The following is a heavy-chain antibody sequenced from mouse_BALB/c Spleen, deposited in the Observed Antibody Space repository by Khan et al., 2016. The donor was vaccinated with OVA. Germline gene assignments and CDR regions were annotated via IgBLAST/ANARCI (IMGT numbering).Heavy chain of an antibody. CDR2: ISSGGDYT. J-gene: IGHJ3*01. D-gene: IGHD4-1*01. Sequence: EGEQVEPGGDLVKPGGSLKLSCAASGFTFSSYSMSWVRQTPDKRLEWVVTISSGGDYTYYPDSVKGRVTISRDNAKNTLYLQRSSLKSEDTAMYYCASHLTGSFAYWGQGTLVTVSA. CDR1: GFTFSSYS. V-gene: IGHV5-6*01. CDR3: ASHLTGSFAY.